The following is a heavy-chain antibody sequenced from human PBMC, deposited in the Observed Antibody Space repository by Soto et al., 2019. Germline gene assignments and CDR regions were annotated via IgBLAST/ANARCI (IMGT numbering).Heavy chain of an antibody. J-gene: IGHJ4*02. D-gene: IGHD6-25*01. Sequence: QVQLVESGGGVVQPGRSLRLSCAASGFTFNSFAMHWVRQAPGKGLEWVAIISYDGSNKYYADSVKGRFTISRDNSKNTLYLQMNSLRAEDTAVYYCARDSSPLDGFNPLDYWGQGTLVTVSS. CDR1: GFTFNSFA. V-gene: IGHV3-30-3*01. CDR3: ARDSSPLDGFNPLDY. CDR2: ISYDGSNK.